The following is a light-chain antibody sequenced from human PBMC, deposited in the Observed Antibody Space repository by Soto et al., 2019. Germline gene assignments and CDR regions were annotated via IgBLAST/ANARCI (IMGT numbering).Light chain of an antibody. Sequence: SYELTQPPSVSVAPGQTATITCGENNIGIKNVHWYQQKPGQAPVLVVYDDSDRPSGIPERFSGSSFGNTATLTISRVEAGDEADYYCQVWDSSSDHGVFGGGTKVTVL. CDR2: DDS. J-gene: IGLJ3*02. CDR3: QVWDSSSDHGV. V-gene: IGLV3-21*02. CDR1: NIGIKN.